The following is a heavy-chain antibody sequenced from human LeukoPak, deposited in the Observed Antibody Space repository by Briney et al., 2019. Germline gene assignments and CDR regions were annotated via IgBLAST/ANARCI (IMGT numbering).Heavy chain of an antibody. D-gene: IGHD2-2*01. CDR2: ISYDGSNK. V-gene: IGHV3-30*03. CDR1: EFTFSSYG. J-gene: IGHJ4*02. CDR3: GRGKSPAAVDD. Sequence: GGSLRLSCAASEFTFSSYGMHWVRQAPGKGLEWVAVISYDGSNKNYADSVKGRFTISRDNSKNTLYLQMNSLRAEDTAVYYCGRGKSPAAVDDWGQGTLVTVPS.